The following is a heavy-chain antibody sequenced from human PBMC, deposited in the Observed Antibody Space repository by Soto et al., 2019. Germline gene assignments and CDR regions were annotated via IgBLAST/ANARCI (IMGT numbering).Heavy chain of an antibody. CDR2: IWYDGSNK. V-gene: IGHV3-33*01. CDR3: ARDTSGSYYVWPDAFDI. Sequence: QVQLVESGGGVVQPGRSLRLSCAASGFTFSSYGMHWVRQAPGKGLEWVAVIWYDGSNKYYADSVKGRFTISRDNYKNTLYLQMNSLRAEDTAVYYCARDTSGSYYVWPDAFDIWGQGTMVTVSS. J-gene: IGHJ3*02. D-gene: IGHD1-26*01. CDR1: GFTFSSYG.